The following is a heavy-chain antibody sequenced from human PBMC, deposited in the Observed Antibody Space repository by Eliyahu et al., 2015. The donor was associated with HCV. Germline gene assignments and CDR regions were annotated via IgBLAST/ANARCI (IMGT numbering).Heavy chain of an antibody. CDR3: AKEPQWLRPRGDWFDP. D-gene: IGHD5-12*01. CDR2: ISGSGGST. J-gene: IGHJ5*02. Sequence: EVQLLESGGGLVQPGGSLRLSCAASGFTFSSYAMSWVRQAPGKGLEWVSAISGSGGSTYYADSVKGRFTISRDNSKNTLYLQMNSLRAEDTAVYYCAKEPQWLRPRGDWFDPWGQGTLVTVSS. V-gene: IGHV3-23*01. CDR1: GFTFSSYA.